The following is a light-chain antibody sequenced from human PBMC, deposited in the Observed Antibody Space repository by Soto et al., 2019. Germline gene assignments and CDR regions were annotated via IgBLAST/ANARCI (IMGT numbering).Light chain of an antibody. CDR1: QSVSSSY. Sequence: EIVLTQSPGTLSLSPGERATLSCRASQSVSSSYLAWYQQKPGPAPRLLIYGASSRATVIPDRFSGSGSGTDFTLTISRLEPEDFALYYCQQYGSSPRTFGQGTKVEIK. CDR2: GAS. V-gene: IGKV3-20*01. J-gene: IGKJ1*01. CDR3: QQYGSSPRT.